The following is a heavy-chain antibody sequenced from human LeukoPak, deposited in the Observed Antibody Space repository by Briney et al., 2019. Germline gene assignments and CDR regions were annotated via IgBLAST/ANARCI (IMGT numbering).Heavy chain of an antibody. Sequence: GGSLRLSCAASGFSISSYEMNWVRQAPGKGLEWVSYISSSGSTIYYADSVKGRFTISRDNAKNSLYLQMNSLRAEDTAVYYCARIDGNYDFWSGYLSHYYYYMDVWGKGTTVTVSS. CDR1: GFSISSYE. J-gene: IGHJ6*03. D-gene: IGHD3-3*01. CDR3: ARIDGNYDFWSGYLSHYYYYMDV. V-gene: IGHV3-48*03. CDR2: ISSSGSTI.